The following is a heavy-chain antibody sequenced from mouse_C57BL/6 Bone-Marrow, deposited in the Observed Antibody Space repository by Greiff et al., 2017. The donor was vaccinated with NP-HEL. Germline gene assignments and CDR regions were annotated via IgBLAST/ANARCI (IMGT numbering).Heavy chain of an antibody. D-gene: IGHD1-1*01. CDR1: GYAFSSYW. CDR2: IYPGDGDT. Sequence: LQESGASVKISCKASGYAFSSYWMNWVKQRPGKGLEWIGQIYPGDGDTNYNGKLKGKATLTADKSSSTAYMQLSSLTSEDSAVYFCAGIRTYYGSSYGYFDIWGTGTTVTVSS. CDR3: AGIRTYYGSSYGYFDI. J-gene: IGHJ1*03. V-gene: IGHV1-80*01.